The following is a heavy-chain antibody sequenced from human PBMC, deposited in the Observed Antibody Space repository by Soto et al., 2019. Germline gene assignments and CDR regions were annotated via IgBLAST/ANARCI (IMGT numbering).Heavy chain of an antibody. Sequence: QMQLVQSGPEVKKPGTSVKVSCKASGFTFTNSAVQWVRQARGQRLEWIGWIVVGSGDTTSAQKFQERVAITRDMSTSTAYMELSSLRSEDTAVYYCAAGQTGPQRYDSSGSTFDYWGQGTLVTVSS. CDR1: GFTFTNSA. CDR3: AAGQTGPQRYDSSGSTFDY. D-gene: IGHD3-22*01. V-gene: IGHV1-58*01. J-gene: IGHJ4*02. CDR2: IVVGSGDT.